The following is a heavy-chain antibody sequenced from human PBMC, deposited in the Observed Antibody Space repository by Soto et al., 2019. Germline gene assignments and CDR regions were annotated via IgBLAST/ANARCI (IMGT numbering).Heavy chain of an antibody. D-gene: IGHD3-10*01. J-gene: IGHJ6*02. CDR3: ARSSPGRGSVPFPQYYYYGMDV. Sequence: GASVKVSCKASGGTFSSYAISWVRQAPGQGLEWMGGIIPIFGTANYAQRFQGRVTITADESTSTAYMELSSLRSEDTAVYYCARSSPGRGSVPFPQYYYYGMDVWGQGTTVTVSS. CDR1: GGTFSSYA. CDR2: IIPIFGTA. V-gene: IGHV1-69*13.